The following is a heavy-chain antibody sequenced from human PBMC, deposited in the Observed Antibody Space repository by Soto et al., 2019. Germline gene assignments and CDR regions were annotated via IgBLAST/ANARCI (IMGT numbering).Heavy chain of an antibody. D-gene: IGHD2-2*01. CDR1: GYTFASYG. CDR3: AREVPPKIDYYYYYMDV. V-gene: IGHV1-18*01. J-gene: IGHJ6*03. CDR2: ISAYNGNT. Sequence: ASVKVSCKASGYTFASYGRSWVRQAPGQGLEWMGWISAYNGNTNYAQKLQGRVTMTTDTSTSTAYMELRSLRSDDTAVYYCAREVPPKIDYYYYYMDVWGKGTTLTVSS.